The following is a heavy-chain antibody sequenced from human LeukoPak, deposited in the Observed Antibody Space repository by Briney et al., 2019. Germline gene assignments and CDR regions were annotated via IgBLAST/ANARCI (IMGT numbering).Heavy chain of an antibody. CDR1: GGSISSGGYY. D-gene: IGHD6-13*01. J-gene: IGHJ4*02. CDR3: ARVIRIAAADYFDY. CDR2: IYYSGST. V-gene: IGHV4-61*08. Sequence: SETLSLTCTVSGGSISSGGYYWSWIRQHPGKGLEWIGYIYYSGSTYYNPSLKSRVTISVDTSKNQFSLKLSSVTAADTAVYYCARVIRIAAADYFDYWGQGTLVTVSS.